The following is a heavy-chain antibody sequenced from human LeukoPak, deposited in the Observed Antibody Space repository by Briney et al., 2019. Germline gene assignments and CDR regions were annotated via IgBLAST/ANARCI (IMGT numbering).Heavy chain of an antibody. CDR1: GGSVSGYY. J-gene: IGHJ4*02. D-gene: IGHD3-22*01. V-gene: IGHV4-59*02. CDR2: IYYSGST. CDR3: ARDHDGSGL. Sequence: SETLSLTCLVSGGSVSGYYWSWVRQPPGKGLEWIGYIYYSGSTIYNPSLKSRVTISIDMSKNQFSLKLTSVTAADTAVYYCARDHDGSGLWGQGTLVTVSS.